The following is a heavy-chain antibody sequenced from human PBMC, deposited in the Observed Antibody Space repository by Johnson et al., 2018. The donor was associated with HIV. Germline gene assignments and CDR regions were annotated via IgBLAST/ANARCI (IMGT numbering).Heavy chain of an antibody. CDR1: GFTFSNAW. J-gene: IGHJ3*02. Sequence: VQLVESVGGLVQPGGSLTLSCAASGFTFSNAWMSWVRQAPGKGLEWVGQIKSRTDGGTTDYGAPVKGRFTISRNDSENTLRLQMNSLKTEDTALYYCAASPEDLRAFDIWGQGTKVTVSS. D-gene: IGHD6-25*01. CDR2: IKSRTDGGTT. V-gene: IGHV3-15*01. CDR3: AASPEDLRAFDI.